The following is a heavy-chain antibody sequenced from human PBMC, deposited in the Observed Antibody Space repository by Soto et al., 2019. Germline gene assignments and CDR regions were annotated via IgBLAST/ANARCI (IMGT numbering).Heavy chain of an antibody. CDR2: IIPIFGTA. CDR3: AREITAAGDYYYYGMDV. J-gene: IGHJ6*02. D-gene: IGHD6-13*01. V-gene: IGHV1-69*13. CDR1: GGTFSSYA. Sequence: SVKVSCKASGGTFSSYAISWVRQAPGQGLEWMGGIIPIFGTANYAQKFQGRVTITADESTSTAYMELSSLRSEDTAVYYCAREITAAGDYYYYGMDVWGQGTTDTVSS.